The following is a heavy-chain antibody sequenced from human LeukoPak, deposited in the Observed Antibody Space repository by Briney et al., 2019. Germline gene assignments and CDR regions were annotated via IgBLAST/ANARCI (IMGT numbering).Heavy chain of an antibody. CDR1: GYTFTSYA. J-gene: IGHJ4*02. Sequence: GASVKVSCKASGYTFTSYAMNWVRQAPGQGLEWMGWINTNTGNPTYAQGFTGRFVFSLDTSVSTAYLQISSLKAEDTAVYYCARSQRSIAAAGTVVGYWGQGTLVTVSS. CDR2: INTNTGNP. CDR3: ARSQRSIAAAGTVVGY. D-gene: IGHD6-13*01. V-gene: IGHV7-4-1*02.